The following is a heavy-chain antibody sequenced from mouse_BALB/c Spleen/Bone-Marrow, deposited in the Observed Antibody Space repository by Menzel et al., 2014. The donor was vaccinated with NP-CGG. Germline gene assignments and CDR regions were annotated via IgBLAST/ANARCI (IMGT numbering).Heavy chain of an antibody. J-gene: IGHJ2*01. CDR2: IDPANGNT. V-gene: IGHV14-3*02. CDR3: ASYVYGYYFDY. CDR1: GFNVKDTY. D-gene: IGHD2-2*01. Sequence: VQLQQSGAELVKPGASVKLSCTASGFNVKDTYIHWVKQRPEQGLEWIGRIDPANGNTKYDPKFQGKATITADTSSNTAYLQLSSLTSEDTAVYYCASYVYGYYFDYWGKSTTLTVSS.